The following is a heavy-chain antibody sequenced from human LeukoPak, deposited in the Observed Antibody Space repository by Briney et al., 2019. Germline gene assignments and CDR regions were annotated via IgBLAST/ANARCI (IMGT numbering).Heavy chain of an antibody. V-gene: IGHV3-21*01. CDR2: ISSSSSYI. CDR1: GFTFSSYS. Sequence: GGSLRLSCAASGFTFSSYSMNWVRQAPGKGLEWVSSISSSSSYIYYADPVKGRFTISRDNAKNSLYLQMNSLRAEDTAVYYCARVIGYSYGYNFDYWGQGTLVTVSS. D-gene: IGHD5-18*01. CDR3: ARVIGYSYGYNFDY. J-gene: IGHJ4*02.